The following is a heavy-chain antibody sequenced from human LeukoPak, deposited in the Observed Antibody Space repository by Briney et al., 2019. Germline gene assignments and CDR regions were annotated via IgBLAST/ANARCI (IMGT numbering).Heavy chain of an antibody. V-gene: IGHV4-59*01. Sequence: SETLSLTCSMSGDSFSTFYYTWIRQPPGKGLEWVGYIYYTGSPNYNPSLRSRVTIWADTSKNQFSLNLMSATAADAAMYYCAKWKLTAAGISDAVWGQGVPVTVSS. CDR2: IYYTGSP. CDR1: GDSFSTFY. D-gene: IGHD6-13*01. CDR3: AKWKLTAAGISDAV. J-gene: IGHJ4*02.